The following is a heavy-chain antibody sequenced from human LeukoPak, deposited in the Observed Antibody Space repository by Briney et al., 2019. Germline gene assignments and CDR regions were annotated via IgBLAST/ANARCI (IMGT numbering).Heavy chain of an antibody. CDR1: GYTFTSYY. CDR3: ARVTHTELSTWFDP. J-gene: IGHJ5*02. CDR2: INPSGGST. D-gene: IGHD5-18*01. Sequence: GASVKVSCKASGYTFTSYYIHWVRQAPGQGLEWMGIINPSGGSTSYAQKFQGRVTMTRDMSTSTVYMELSSLTSEDTAVYYCARVTHTELSTWFDPWGQGTLVTVSS. V-gene: IGHV1-46*01.